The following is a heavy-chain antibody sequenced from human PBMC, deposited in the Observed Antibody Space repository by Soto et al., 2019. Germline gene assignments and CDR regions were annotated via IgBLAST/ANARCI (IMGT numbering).Heavy chain of an antibody. V-gene: IGHV1-69*15. CDR2: IIPIFGTE. D-gene: IGHD3-10*02. CDR3: ARDNGYVAFDL. CDR1: GGTFGSYA. J-gene: IGHJ4*02. Sequence: QVQLVQSGAEVKKPGSSVKVSCEASGGTFGSYAVSWVRQAPEQGLEWMGNIIPIFGTESYAQKCQGRVTITVDESTNTAYMELRSLRYEDKAVYFCARDNGYVAFDLWGQGTQVTISS.